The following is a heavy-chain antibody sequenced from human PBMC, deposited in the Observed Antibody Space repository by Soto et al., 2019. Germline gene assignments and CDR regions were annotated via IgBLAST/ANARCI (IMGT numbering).Heavy chain of an antibody. Sequence: VQLVQSGAEVKQPGASVKVSCKASGYTFTNYGVTWVRQAPGQGLEWMGWINGDNGDTHYAQNVQGKATMTTDKSTRTSYMELRSLKSADTAVYYCAIHGRDYNAYTGVYSSSGMNVWGQGTTINVSS. J-gene: IGHJ6*02. V-gene: IGHV1-18*01. CDR2: INGDNGDT. D-gene: IGHD7-27*01. CDR3: AIHGRDYNAYTGVYSSSGMNV. CDR1: GYTFTNYG.